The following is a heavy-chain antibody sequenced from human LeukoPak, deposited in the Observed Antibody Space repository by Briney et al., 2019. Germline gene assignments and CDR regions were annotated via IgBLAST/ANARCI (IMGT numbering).Heavy chain of an antibody. D-gene: IGHD3-22*01. CDR1: GGSISSGGYC. V-gene: IGHV4-30-2*01. CDR3: ARGPYYYDSSDYDWDAFDI. J-gene: IGHJ3*02. Sequence: PSQTLSLTCAVSGGSISSGGYCWSWIRQPPGKGLEWIGYIYHSGSTYYNPSLKSRVTISVDTSKNQFSLKLSSVTAADTAVYYCARGPYYYDSSDYDWDAFDIWGQGTMVTVSS. CDR2: IYHSGST.